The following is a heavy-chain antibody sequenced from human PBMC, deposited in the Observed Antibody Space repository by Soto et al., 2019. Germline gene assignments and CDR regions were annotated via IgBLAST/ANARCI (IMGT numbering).Heavy chain of an antibody. V-gene: IGHV1-69*01. D-gene: IGHD6-13*01. J-gene: IGHJ4*02. CDR3: ARGPPEYSSNWRYYFDS. Sequence: VQLVQSGAELKKPGSSVKVSCRASGGTFSSYAISWVRQAPGQGLEWMGGIIPIFDTTKYAQKFQGRVTITADESTGIAYMELSGLRAEDTAVYYCARGPPEYSSNWRYYFDSWGRGTLVTVSS. CDR1: GGTFSSYA. CDR2: IIPIFDTT.